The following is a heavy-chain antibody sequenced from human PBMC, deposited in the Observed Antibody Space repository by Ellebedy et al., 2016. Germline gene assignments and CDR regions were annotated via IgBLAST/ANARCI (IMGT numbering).Heavy chain of an antibody. CDR3: AKDIGSRPSDDAFDI. V-gene: IGHV3-9*01. CDR1: GFTFDDYA. J-gene: IGHJ3*02. D-gene: IGHD1-26*01. Sequence: GGSLRLSCAASGFTFDDYAMHWVRQAPGKGLEWVSGISWNSGSIGYADSVKGRFTISRDNAKNSLYLQMNSLRAEDTALYYCAKDIGSRPSDDAFDIWGQGTMVTVSS. CDR2: ISWNSGSI.